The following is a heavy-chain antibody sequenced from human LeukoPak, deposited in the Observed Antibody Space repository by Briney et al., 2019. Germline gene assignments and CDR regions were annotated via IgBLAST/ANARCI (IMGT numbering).Heavy chain of an antibody. CDR2: IYHSGST. CDR1: GGSFSGYY. J-gene: IGHJ4*02. D-gene: IGHD5-18*01. V-gene: IGHV4-34*01. Sequence: PSETLSLTCAVYGGSFSGYYWSWIRQPPGKGLEWIGYIYHSGSTYYNPSLKSRVTISVDRSKNQFSLKLSSVTAADTAVYYCARIQLWPYYYFDYWGQGTLVTVSS. CDR3: ARIQLWPYYYFDY.